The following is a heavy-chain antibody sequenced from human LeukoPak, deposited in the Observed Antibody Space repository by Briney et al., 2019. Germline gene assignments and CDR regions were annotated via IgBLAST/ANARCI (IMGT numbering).Heavy chain of an antibody. Sequence: GGSLRHSCTASGFTFGDYVMSWFRQAPGKGLELLGFIRSKGYGGTTEYAASVKGRFTIPRDDSKSIAYLQMNSLKTEDTAVYYCTKVGGSYYKFFDYWGQGTLVTVSS. CDR1: GFTFGDYV. J-gene: IGHJ4*02. V-gene: IGHV3-49*03. CDR2: IRSKGYGGTT. CDR3: TKVGGSYYKFFDY. D-gene: IGHD3-10*01.